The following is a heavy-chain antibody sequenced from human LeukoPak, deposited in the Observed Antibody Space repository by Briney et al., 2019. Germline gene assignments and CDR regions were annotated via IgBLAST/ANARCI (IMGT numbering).Heavy chain of an antibody. CDR1: GGSFSGYY. CDR3: ARVPHYYFGYGYFDS. J-gene: IGHJ4*02. Sequence: SQTLSLTCVVYGGSFSGYYWTWIRQPPDQGLEWIGEIDQSGTTNYTPSLTSRVSISVDTSKKQFSLTLTSMTAAATAVYYCARVPHYYFGYGYFDSSGQGTLVTVSS. V-gene: IGHV4-34*01. CDR2: IDQSGTT. D-gene: IGHD3-10*01.